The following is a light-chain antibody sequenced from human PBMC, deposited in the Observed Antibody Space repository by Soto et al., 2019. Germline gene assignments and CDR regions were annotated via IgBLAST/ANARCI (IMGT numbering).Light chain of an antibody. V-gene: IGKV1-33*01. J-gene: IGKJ2*01. CDR3: QQKVT. CDR1: QDISRY. CDR2: DVS. Sequence: DIQMTQSPASLSASVGDRVTISCQASQDISRYLNWYQHKPGRAPQLLINDVSSLETGVPSRFSATGSGTEFTLTINGLQPEDLATYYCQQKVTFGQGTKLEIK.